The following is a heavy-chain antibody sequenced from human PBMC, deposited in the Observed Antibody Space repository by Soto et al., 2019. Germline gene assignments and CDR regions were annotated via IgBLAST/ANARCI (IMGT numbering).Heavy chain of an antibody. Sequence: PSETVSLTCTVSCGSISSSSYSWGWVRQPPGKGLEWIGSIYYSGSTYYNPSLKSRVTISVDTSKNQFSLKLSSVTAADTAVYYCASARGPTYYYGSGSHSFDPWGQGTLVTVSS. J-gene: IGHJ5*02. CDR1: CGSISSSSYS. D-gene: IGHD3-10*01. V-gene: IGHV4-39*01. CDR2: IYYSGST. CDR3: ASARGPTYYYGSGSHSFDP.